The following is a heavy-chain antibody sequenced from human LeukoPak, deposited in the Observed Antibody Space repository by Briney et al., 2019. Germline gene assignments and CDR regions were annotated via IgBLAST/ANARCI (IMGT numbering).Heavy chain of an antibody. CDR2: ISSDGNAK. Sequence: PGRSLRLSCAASGFTFTSYSIHWVRQTPGKGLELMTVISSDGNAKFYADSVKGRFTISRDNSKNKVYLQMNSLRAEDSAVYYCAKEGCSGACSEDYFDNWGQGTLVTVAS. CDR1: GFTFTSYS. CDR3: AKEGCSGACSEDYFDN. V-gene: IGHV3-30*18. J-gene: IGHJ4*02. D-gene: IGHD2-21*02.